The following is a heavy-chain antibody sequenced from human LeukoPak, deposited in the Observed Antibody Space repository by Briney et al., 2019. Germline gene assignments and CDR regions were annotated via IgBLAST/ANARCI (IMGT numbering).Heavy chain of an antibody. V-gene: IGHV3-23*01. CDR3: ASLTGNHFDC. Sequence: GGSLRLSCAASGFSFTDFALSWVRQAPGKGLDWVSVSGGRGTGTFYGDSVKGRFTISRDNSKNALFLQMNSLRVEDTALYYCASLTGNHFDCWGQGALVTVSS. D-gene: IGHD1-14*01. J-gene: IGHJ4*02. CDR2: SGGRGTGT. CDR1: GFSFTDFA.